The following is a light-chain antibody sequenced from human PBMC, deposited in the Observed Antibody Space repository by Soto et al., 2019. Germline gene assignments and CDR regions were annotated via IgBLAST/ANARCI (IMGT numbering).Light chain of an antibody. CDR3: QQLNSYPFT. Sequence: AIQLTQSPSSLSASVGDRVSITCRASQGLRSALAWYQQKPGKPPKILIYDASSLQSGVPSRFSGSESGTDCTLTISSLQPEYFATYYCQQLNSYPFTFGQGTRLEIK. J-gene: IGKJ5*01. V-gene: IGKV1-13*02. CDR2: DAS. CDR1: QGLRSA.